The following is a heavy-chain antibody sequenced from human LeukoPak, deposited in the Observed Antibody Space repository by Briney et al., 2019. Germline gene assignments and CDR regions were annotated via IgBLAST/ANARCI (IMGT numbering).Heavy chain of an antibody. Sequence: GGSLRLSCAASGFTFSDYYMSWVRQAPGKGLEWVGFIRSKAYGGTTEHAASVKGRFTISRDDSKSIAYLQMSSLKTEDTAVYYCARLSGHSYGCYDYWGQGTLVTVSS. CDR1: GFTFSDYY. J-gene: IGHJ4*02. CDR2: IRSKAYGGTT. D-gene: IGHD5-18*01. V-gene: IGHV3-71*01. CDR3: ARLSGHSYGCYDY.